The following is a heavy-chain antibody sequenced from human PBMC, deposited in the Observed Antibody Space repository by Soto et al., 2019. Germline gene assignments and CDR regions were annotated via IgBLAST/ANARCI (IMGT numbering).Heavy chain of an antibody. CDR3: TRDSEAGTKGRWFDP. D-gene: IGHD6-19*01. Sequence: PGGSLRLSCVASGFPFSAYAMNWVRQTPGKGLEWVCGIGGSGTTIYCADSVKGRFTISRDNSKSTLYLQMNSLRAEDTAVYYCTRDSEAGTKGRWFDPWGQGTLVTVSS. J-gene: IGHJ5*02. CDR1: GFPFSAYA. V-gene: IGHV3-23*01. CDR2: IGGSGTTI.